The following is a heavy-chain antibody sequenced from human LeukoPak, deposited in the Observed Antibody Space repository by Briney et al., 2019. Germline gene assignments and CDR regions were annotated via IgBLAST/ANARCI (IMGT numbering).Heavy chain of an antibody. Sequence: QAGGSLRLSCAASGFTFSSYGMHWVRQAPGKGLEWVAFIRYDGSNKYYADSVKGRFTISRDNSKNTLYLQMNSLRAEDTAVYYCARHELWFGEFGYYFDYWGQGTLVTVSS. CDR3: ARHELWFGEFGYYFDY. J-gene: IGHJ4*02. V-gene: IGHV3-30*02. CDR1: GFTFSSYG. CDR2: IRYDGSNK. D-gene: IGHD3-10*01.